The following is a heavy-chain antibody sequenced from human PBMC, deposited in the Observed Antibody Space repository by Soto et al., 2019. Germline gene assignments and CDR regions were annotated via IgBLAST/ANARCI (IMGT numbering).Heavy chain of an antibody. J-gene: IGHJ6*02. Sequence: QLQLQESGPGLVKPSETLSLTCTVSGGSISSSSYYWGWIRQPPGKGLEWIGSIYYSGSTYYNPSLKSRVTISVDTSKNQFSLKLSSVTAADTAVYYCARRVAAAGTGYGMDVWGQGTTVTVSS. CDR2: IYYSGST. V-gene: IGHV4-39*01. CDR1: GGSISSSSYY. D-gene: IGHD6-13*01. CDR3: ARRVAAAGTGYGMDV.